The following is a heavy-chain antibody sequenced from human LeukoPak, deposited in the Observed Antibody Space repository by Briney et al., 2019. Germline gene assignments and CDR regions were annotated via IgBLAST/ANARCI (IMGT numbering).Heavy chain of an antibody. J-gene: IGHJ4*02. V-gene: IGHV1-18*04. Sequence: ASVKVSCKASGYTFTSYGISWVRQAPGRGLEWMGWISAYNGNTNYAQKLQGRVTMTTDTSTSTAYMELRSLRSDDTAVYYCARNGGYDILTGYDLDYWGQGTLVTVSS. CDR1: GYTFTSYG. CDR3: ARNGGYDILTGYDLDY. D-gene: IGHD3-9*01. CDR2: ISAYNGNT.